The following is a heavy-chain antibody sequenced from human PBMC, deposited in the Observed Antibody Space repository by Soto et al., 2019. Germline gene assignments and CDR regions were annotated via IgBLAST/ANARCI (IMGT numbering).Heavy chain of an antibody. CDR3: ARGGSNDWQVAFDI. J-gene: IGHJ3*02. Sequence: SQTLSLTCAISGDSVSSNSAAWNWIRQSPSRGLEWLGRTYYRSKWYNDYAVSVKSRITINPDTSKNQFSLKLTSVTAADTAVYYCARGGSNDWQVAFDIWGQGTMVTVSS. CDR2: TYYRSKWYN. V-gene: IGHV6-1*01. CDR1: GDSVSSNSAA. D-gene: IGHD3-9*01.